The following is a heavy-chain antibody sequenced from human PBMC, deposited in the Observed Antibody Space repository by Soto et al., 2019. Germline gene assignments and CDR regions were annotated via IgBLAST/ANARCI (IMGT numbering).Heavy chain of an antibody. CDR3: ARTTTTKSRDY. CDR2: ISVTGSGT. V-gene: IGHV3-23*01. D-gene: IGHD4-17*01. J-gene: IGHJ4*02. CDR1: GFTFSSYD. Sequence: EVQLLESGGGLVQPRGSLGLSCAASGFTFSSYDMSCVRQAPGKGLEYVSSISVTGSGTYYADSVKGRFTISRDNSKNTLYLQMNSLRVEDTAVYYCARTTTTKSRDYWGQGTLVTVSS.